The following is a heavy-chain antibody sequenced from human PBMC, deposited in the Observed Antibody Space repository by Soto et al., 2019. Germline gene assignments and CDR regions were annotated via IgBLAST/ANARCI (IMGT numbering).Heavy chain of an antibody. CDR1: GFTFSSYG. CDR2: ISSSTSYV. D-gene: IGHD2-2*01. CDR3: ARNPSEGRVGNWFES. J-gene: IGHJ5*01. V-gene: IGHV3-21*06. Sequence: GGSLRLSCAASGFTFSSYGMNWLRTAPGKGLEWVASISSSTSYVYYADSVKGRFSTSRDNAKNILYLEMYALRTEDTAVYYCARNPSEGRVGNWFESWGQGTLVTVSS.